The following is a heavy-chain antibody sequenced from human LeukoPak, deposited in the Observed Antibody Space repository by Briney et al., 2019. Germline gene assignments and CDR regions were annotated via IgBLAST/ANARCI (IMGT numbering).Heavy chain of an antibody. V-gene: IGHV4-4*02. CDR3: ARTTYYYDSSGYRGDY. CDR2: IYHSGST. Sequence: SGTLSLTCAVSGGSISSSNWWSWVRQPPGKGLEWIGEIYHSGSTNYNPSLKSRVTISVDKSKNQFSLKLSSVTAADTAVYYCARTTYYYDSSGYRGDYWGQGTLVTVSS. J-gene: IGHJ4*02. D-gene: IGHD3-22*01. CDR1: GGSISSSNW.